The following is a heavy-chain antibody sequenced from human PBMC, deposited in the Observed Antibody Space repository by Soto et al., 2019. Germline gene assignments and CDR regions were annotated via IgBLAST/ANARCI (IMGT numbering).Heavy chain of an antibody. CDR1: GRPISSGDYY. V-gene: IGHV4-30-4*01. D-gene: IGHD3-10*01. J-gene: IGHJ4*02. CDR3: ARAMYGSGSYSDY. CDR2: IYYSGST. Sequence: PSETLSLTCTVSGRPISSGDYYWGWMRQPPGKGLEWIGYIYYSGSTYYNPSLKSRVTISVDTSKNQFSLKLSSVTAADTAVYYCARAMYGSGSYSDYWGQGTLVTVSS.